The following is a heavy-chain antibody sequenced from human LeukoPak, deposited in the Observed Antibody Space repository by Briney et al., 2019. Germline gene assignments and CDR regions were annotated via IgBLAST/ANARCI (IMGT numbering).Heavy chain of an antibody. CDR3: ARWSGYALD. V-gene: IGHV4-59*01. CDR1: GGSISSYY. Sequence: SETLSLTCTVSGGSISSYYWSWIRQPPGKGLEWIGYIYYSGGTNYNPSLKSRVTMSIDTSKNQFSLKLSSVAAADTAVYYCARWSGYALDWGQGTLVTVSS. D-gene: IGHD2-2*01. J-gene: IGHJ4*02. CDR2: IYYSGGT.